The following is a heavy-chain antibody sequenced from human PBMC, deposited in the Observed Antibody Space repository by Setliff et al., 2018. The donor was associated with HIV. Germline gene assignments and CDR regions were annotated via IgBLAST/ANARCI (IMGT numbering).Heavy chain of an antibody. D-gene: IGHD6-19*01. Sequence: ASVKVSCKASGYTFTSYPMHWVRQAPGQGLEWMGVINTRGGSAGYAEKFRGRVSMTRDTSTNTVYMDLRNLRSEDTAAYYCARNQGDASGWYAGDYWGHGTQVTVSS. V-gene: IGHV1-46*01. CDR1: GYTFTSYP. CDR3: ARNQGDASGWYAGDY. CDR2: INTRGGSA. J-gene: IGHJ4*01.